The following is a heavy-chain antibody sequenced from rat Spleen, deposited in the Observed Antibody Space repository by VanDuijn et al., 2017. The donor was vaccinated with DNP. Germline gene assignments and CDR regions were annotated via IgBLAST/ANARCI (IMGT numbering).Heavy chain of an antibody. J-gene: IGHJ2*01. V-gene: IGHV5-31*01. D-gene: IGHD1-6*01. CDR1: GFTFNYYW. CDR3: TRDDGYYGYKGYFDY. CDR2: ITSGSGTT. Sequence: EVQLVESGGDLVQPGRSLKLSCVASGFTFNYYWMAWIRQAPGKGLEWIASITSGSGTTSYPDSVKGRFTISRENAETTLYLQMNSLRSADTATYYCTRDDGYYGYKGYFDYWGQGVMVTVSS.